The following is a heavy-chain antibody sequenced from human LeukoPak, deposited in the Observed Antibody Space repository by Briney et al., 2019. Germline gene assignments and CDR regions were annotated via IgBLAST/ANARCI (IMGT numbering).Heavy chain of an antibody. V-gene: IGHV3-30*18. D-gene: IGHD3-22*01. J-gene: IGHJ4*02. CDR2: ISYDGSNK. CDR3: ANTGNYYDSSGYSYFDY. Sequence: GGSLRLSCAASGFTFDDYAMHWVRQAPGKGLEWVAVISYDGSNKYYADSVKGRFTISRDNSKNTLYLQMNSLRAEDTAVYYCANTGNYYDSSGYSYFDYWGQGTLVTVSS. CDR1: GFTFDDYA.